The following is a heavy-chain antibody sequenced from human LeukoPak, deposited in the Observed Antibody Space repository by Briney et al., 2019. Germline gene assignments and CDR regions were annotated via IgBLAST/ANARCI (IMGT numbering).Heavy chain of an antibody. CDR1: GGSISSYY. V-gene: IGHV4-59*08. CDR3: ARMPGSSSWYRYLDY. J-gene: IGHJ4*02. D-gene: IGHD6-13*01. CDR2: IYYSGST. Sequence: SETLSLTCTVSGGSISSYYWSWIRQPPGKGLEWIGYIYYSGSTNYNPSLKSRVTISVDTSKNQFSLKLSSVTAADTAVYYCARMPGSSSWYRYLDYWGQGTLVTVSS.